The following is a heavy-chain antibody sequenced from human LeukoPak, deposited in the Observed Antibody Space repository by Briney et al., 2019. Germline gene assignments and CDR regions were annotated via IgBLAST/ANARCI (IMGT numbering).Heavy chain of an antibody. CDR1: GFTFSSYW. Sequence: GGSLRLSCAASGFTFSSYWMSWVRQAPGKGLEWVANIKQDGSEKYYVDSVKGRFTISRDNAKNSLYLQMNSLRAEDTAVYYCARWGISQNKYYYDSSGHPLYYYYYYMDVWGKGTTVTVSS. V-gene: IGHV3-7*01. D-gene: IGHD3-22*01. CDR2: IKQDGSEK. J-gene: IGHJ6*03. CDR3: ARWGISQNKYYYDSSGHPLYYYYYYMDV.